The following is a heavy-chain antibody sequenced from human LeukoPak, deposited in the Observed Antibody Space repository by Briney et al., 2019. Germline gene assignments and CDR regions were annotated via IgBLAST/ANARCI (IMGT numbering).Heavy chain of an antibody. V-gene: IGHV3-48*03. CDR3: AREANIVVVPAAPYYYYGMDV. CDR1: GFTFSSYE. CDR2: ISSSGSTI. J-gene: IGHJ6*02. Sequence: GGSLRLSCAASGFTFSSYEMNWVRQAPGKGLEWVSYISSSGSTIYYADSVKGRFTISRDNAKNSLYLQMNSLRAEDTAVYYCAREANIVVVPAAPYYYYGMDVWGLGTTVTVSS. D-gene: IGHD2-2*01.